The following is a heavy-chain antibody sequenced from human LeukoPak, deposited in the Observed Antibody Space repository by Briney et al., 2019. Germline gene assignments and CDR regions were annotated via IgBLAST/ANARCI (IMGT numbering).Heavy chain of an antibody. Sequence: GESLEISCKGSGYSFTSYWIGWVRQMPGKGLEWMGIIYPGDSDTRYSPSFQGQVTISADKSISTAYLQWSSPKASDTAMYYCARLGLGDGYNSDHYYYYYGMDVWGQGTTVTVSS. D-gene: IGHD5-24*01. V-gene: IGHV5-51*01. CDR1: GYSFTSYW. J-gene: IGHJ6*02. CDR2: IYPGDSDT. CDR3: ARLGLGDGYNSDHYYYYYGMDV.